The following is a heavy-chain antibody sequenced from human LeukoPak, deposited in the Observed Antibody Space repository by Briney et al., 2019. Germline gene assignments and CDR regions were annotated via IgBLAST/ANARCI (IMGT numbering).Heavy chain of an antibody. CDR1: GFTFSSYE. D-gene: IGHD1-26*01. CDR2: ISSSGSTI. J-gene: IGHJ6*02. Sequence: PGGSLRLSCAASGFTFSSYEMNWVRQAPGKGLEWVSYISSSGSTIYYADSVKGRFTISRDNAKNSLYLQMNSLRAEDTAVYYCARGNSGSYYRSFLGFYYYYGMDVWGQGTTVTVSS. CDR3: ARGNSGSYYRSFLGFYYYYGMDV. V-gene: IGHV3-48*03.